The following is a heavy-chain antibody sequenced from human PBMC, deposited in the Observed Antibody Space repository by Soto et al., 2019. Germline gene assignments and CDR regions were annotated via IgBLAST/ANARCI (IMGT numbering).Heavy chain of an antibody. Sequence: GALRLSCAASGFTVSDYYMSWIRQAPGKGLEWVSYISSIGSTIYYADSVKGRFTISRDNAKNSLYLQMNSLRAEDTAVYYCARSGQPTYYYYGMDVWGQGTTVTVSS. D-gene: IGHD3-10*01. V-gene: IGHV3-11*01. CDR3: ARSGQPTYYYYGMDV. CDR1: GFTVSDYY. CDR2: ISSIGSTI. J-gene: IGHJ6*02.